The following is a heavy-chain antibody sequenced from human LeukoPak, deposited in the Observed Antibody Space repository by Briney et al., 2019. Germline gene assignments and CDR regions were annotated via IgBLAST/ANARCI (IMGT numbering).Heavy chain of an antibody. CDR2: ISSSGSTI. Sequence: PGGSLRLSCAASGFTFSDYYMSWIRQAPGKGLEWVSYISSSGSTIYYADSVKGRFTISRDNAKNSLYLQMNSLRAEDTAVYYCAKGSSSGWSGDYFDYWGQGTLVTVSS. CDR3: AKGSSSGWSGDYFDY. D-gene: IGHD6-19*01. J-gene: IGHJ4*02. CDR1: GFTFSDYY. V-gene: IGHV3-11*01.